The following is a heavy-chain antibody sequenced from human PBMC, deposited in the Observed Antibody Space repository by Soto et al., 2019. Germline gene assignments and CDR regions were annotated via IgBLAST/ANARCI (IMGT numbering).Heavy chain of an antibody. CDR2: ISGSGGST. CDR3: AKGVSVFWSGYPSFY. Sequence: GGSLRLSCAASGFTFSSYAMSWVRQAPGKGLEWVSAISGSGGSTYYADSVKGRFTISRDNSKNTLYLQMNSLRAEDTAVYYCAKGVSVFWSGYPSFYWGQGTLVTVSS. D-gene: IGHD3-3*01. J-gene: IGHJ4*02. CDR1: GFTFSSYA. V-gene: IGHV3-23*01.